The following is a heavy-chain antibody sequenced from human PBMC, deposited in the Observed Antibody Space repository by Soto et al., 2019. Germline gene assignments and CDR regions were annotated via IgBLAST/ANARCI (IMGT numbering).Heavy chain of an antibody. D-gene: IGHD2-15*01. J-gene: IGHJ3*02. Sequence: ASVKVSCKTSGYTFTDYYTHWVRQAPGQGLEWMGWMNPKSGGAYFAQKFEGRVTLTRDTSISTAYIEVNSLTSDDTAVYFSTRENIEYRDGLYDSFDIWGQGTTVTVSS. CDR2: MNPKSGGA. V-gene: IGHV1-2*02. CDR1: GYTFTDYY. CDR3: TRENIEYRDGLYDSFDI.